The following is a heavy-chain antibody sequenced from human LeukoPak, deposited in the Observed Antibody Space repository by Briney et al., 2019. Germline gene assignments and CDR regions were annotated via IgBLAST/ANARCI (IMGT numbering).Heavy chain of an antibody. J-gene: IGHJ4*02. CDR2: INHSGST. D-gene: IGHD6-13*01. CDR1: GGSFSGYY. CDR3: ARQYSSTWYPFDY. Sequence: SETLSLTCAVYGGSFSGYYWSWIRQPPGKGLEWIGEINHSGSTNYNPSLKSRVTISVDTSKNQFSLKLSSVTAADTAVYYCARQYSSTWYPFDYWGQGTLITVSS. V-gene: IGHV4-34*01.